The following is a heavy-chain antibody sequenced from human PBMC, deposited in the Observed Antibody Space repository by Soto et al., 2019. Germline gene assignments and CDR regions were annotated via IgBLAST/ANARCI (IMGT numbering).Heavy chain of an antibody. CDR3: ARGLGGIAVAGTGSWFDP. CDR1: GGSISSYY. D-gene: IGHD6-19*01. Sequence: KASETLSLTCTVSGGSISSYYWSWIRQPPGKGLEWIGYIYYSGSTNYNPSLKSRVTISVDTSKNQFSLKLSSVTAADTAVYYCARGLGGIAVAGTGSWFDPWGQGTLVTVSS. CDR2: IYYSGST. J-gene: IGHJ5*02. V-gene: IGHV4-59*01.